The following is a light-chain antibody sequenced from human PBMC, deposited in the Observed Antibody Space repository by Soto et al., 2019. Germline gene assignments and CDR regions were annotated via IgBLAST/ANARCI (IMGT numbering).Light chain of an antibody. J-gene: IGLJ3*02. V-gene: IGLV1-44*01. CDR3: AAWDSSLNGVV. CDR1: NSNIGSNT. Sequence: QSVLTQPPSASGTPGQRVTISCSGSNSNIGSNTVNWYQQFPGAAPKLLVYSSNLRPSGVPDRFSGSKSGTSASLAISGLQSEDESDYYCAAWDSSLNGVVFGGGTKLTVL. CDR2: SSN.